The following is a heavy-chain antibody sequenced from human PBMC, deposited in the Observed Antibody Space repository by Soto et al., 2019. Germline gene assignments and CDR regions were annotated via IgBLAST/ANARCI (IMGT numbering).Heavy chain of an antibody. J-gene: IGHJ5*02. CDR3: ARPGTWSNWFDP. V-gene: IGHV4-34*01. CDR1: GGSFSGYY. CDR2: INHSGST. Sequence: QVQLQQWGAGLLKPSETLSLTCAVYGGSFSGYYWSWIRQPPGKGLEWIGEINHSGSTNYNPSLKSRVTISVDTSKNQFSLKLSSVTAADTAVYYCARPGTWSNWFDPWGQGTLVTVSS. D-gene: IGHD3-10*01.